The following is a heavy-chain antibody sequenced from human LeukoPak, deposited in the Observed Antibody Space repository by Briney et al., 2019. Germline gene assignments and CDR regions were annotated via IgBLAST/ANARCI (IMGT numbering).Heavy chain of an antibody. Sequence: GASVKVSCKVSGYSLSELSMHWVRQAPGQGLEWMGRIIPILGIANYAQKFQGRVTITADKSTVTAYIELGSLRSEDTAVYYCARGYSYGPFDYWGQGTLVTVSS. D-gene: IGHD5-18*01. CDR2: IIPILGIA. CDR3: ARGYSYGPFDY. J-gene: IGHJ4*02. V-gene: IGHV1-69*10. CDR1: GYSLSELS.